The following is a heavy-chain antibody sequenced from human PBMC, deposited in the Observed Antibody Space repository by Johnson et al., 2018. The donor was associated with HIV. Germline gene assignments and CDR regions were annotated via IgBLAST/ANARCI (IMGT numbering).Heavy chain of an antibody. CDR3: ARAIDQGYSSGWSSDVYDI. V-gene: IGHV3-7*02. J-gene: IGHJ3*02. D-gene: IGHD6-19*01. Sequence: VQLVESGGGLVQPGGSLRLSCAASGFTFSSYWMSWVRQAPGKGLEWVANIKQDGSEKYYVDSVKGRFTISRDNAKNTLYLQMNSLRVEDTAVYYCARAIDQGYSSGWSSDVYDIWGQGTMVTVSA. CDR2: IKQDGSEK. CDR1: GFTFSSYW.